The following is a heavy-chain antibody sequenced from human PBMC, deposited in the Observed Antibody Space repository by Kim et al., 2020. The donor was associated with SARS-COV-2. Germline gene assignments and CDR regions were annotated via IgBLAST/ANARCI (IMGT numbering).Heavy chain of an antibody. CDR3: TTDRGSDY. V-gene: IGHV3-15*01. CDR2: GGTT. J-gene: IGHJ4*02. Sequence: GGTTDYAAPVKGRFTNTRDDSKNTLYLQMNRLKTEDTAVYYCTTDRGSDYWGQGTLVTVSS.